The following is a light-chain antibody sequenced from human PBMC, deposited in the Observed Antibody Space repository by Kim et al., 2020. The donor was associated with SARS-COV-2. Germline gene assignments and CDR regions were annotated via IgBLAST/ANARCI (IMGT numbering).Light chain of an antibody. CDR1: QSVSSL. CDR3: QQYNISPRT. Sequence: DIQMTQSPSTLSASIGDRVTITCWASQSVSSLLAWYQQKPGKAPTLLIFDASTLNSGVPSRFSARGSGTEFTLTIRRLQPDDFATYFCQQYNISPRTFGQGTKVDIK. V-gene: IGKV1-5*01. CDR2: DAS. J-gene: IGKJ1*01.